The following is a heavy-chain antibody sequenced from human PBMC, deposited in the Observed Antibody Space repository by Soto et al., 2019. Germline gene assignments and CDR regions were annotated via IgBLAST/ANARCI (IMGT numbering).Heavy chain of an antibody. CDR3: AKDLGLLPGGTHYDY. J-gene: IGHJ4*02. CDR1: GFTFSSYG. Sequence: GGSLRLSCAASGFTFSSYGMHWVRQAPGKGLEWVAVISYDGSNKYYADSVKGRFTISRDNAKNSLYLQMNSLRAEDTALYYCAKDLGLLPGGTHYDYWGQGTLVTVSS. V-gene: IGHV3-30*18. CDR2: ISYDGSNK. D-gene: IGHD1-26*01.